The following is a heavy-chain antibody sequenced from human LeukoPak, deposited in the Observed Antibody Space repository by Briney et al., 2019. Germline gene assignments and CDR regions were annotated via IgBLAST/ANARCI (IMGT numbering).Heavy chain of an antibody. CDR1: GYTFTSYW. J-gene: IGHJ4*02. CDR2: IYPGDSDT. V-gene: IGHV5-51*01. Sequence: GGSLRLSCKGSGYTFTSYWIGWVRQMPGKGLEWMGIIYPGDSDTRYSPSFQGQVTISADKSISTAYLQWSSLKASDTAIYYCAKEGPGTHTAFAYWGQGTQVTVSS. CDR3: AKEGPGTHTAFAY. D-gene: IGHD5-18*01.